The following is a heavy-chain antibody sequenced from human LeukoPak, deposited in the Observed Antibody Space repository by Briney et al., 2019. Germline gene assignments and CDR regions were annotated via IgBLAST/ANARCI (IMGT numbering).Heavy chain of an antibody. J-gene: IGHJ6*03. D-gene: IGHD3-10*01. Sequence: ASVKVSCKASGYTFTGYYMHWVRQAPGQGLEWMGWIKPNSGGAKYAQKFKGRVTMTRDTSISTVYMELSRLRSDDTAVYYCARGPDFSMVRGLTGFYYYMDVWGKGTTVTVSS. CDR2: IKPNSGGA. CDR3: ARGPDFSMVRGLTGFYYYMDV. CDR1: GYTFTGYY. V-gene: IGHV1-2*02.